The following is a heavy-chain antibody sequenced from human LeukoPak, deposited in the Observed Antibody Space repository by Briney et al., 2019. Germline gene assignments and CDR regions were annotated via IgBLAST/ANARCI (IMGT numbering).Heavy chain of an antibody. V-gene: IGHV4-30-2*01. CDR1: GGSISSGGYY. CDR3: AREAVLDLGRNWFDP. J-gene: IGHJ5*02. CDR2: IYHSGST. Sequence: PSETLSLTCTVSGGSISSGGYYWSWIRQPPGKGLEWIGYIYHSGSTYYNPSLKSRVTISVDRSKNQFSLRLSSVTAADTAVYYCAREAVLDLGRNWFDPWGQGTLVTVSS. D-gene: IGHD3-16*01.